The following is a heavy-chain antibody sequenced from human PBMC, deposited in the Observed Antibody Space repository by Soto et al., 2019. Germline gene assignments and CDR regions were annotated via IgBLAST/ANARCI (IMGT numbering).Heavy chain of an antibody. CDR2: IIPIFGTA. CDR3: ARALTVAVTGQNWFDP. Sequence: VASVKVSCKASGGTFSSYAISWVRQAPGQGLEWMGGIIPIFGTANYAQKFQGRVTITADESTSTAYMELSSLRSEDTAVYYCARALTVAVTGQNWFDPWGQGTLVTVSS. CDR1: GGTFSSYA. J-gene: IGHJ5*02. D-gene: IGHD6-19*01. V-gene: IGHV1-69*13.